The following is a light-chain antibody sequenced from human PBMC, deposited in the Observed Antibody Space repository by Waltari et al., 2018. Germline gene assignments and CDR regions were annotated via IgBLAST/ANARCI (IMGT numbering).Light chain of an antibody. V-gene: IGKV3-15*01. CDR1: QSVRTN. CDR3: HHYNDWPPGT. CDR2: GAS. J-gene: IGKJ2*02. Sequence: IVLTQSPVTLSVSPGERVTLSCRASQSVRTNVAWYQQQPGQAPSLLIYGASKRATGIPARFSGTGSGTEFTLTISSLQSEDFAVYFCHHYNDWPPGTFGQGTKLDSK.